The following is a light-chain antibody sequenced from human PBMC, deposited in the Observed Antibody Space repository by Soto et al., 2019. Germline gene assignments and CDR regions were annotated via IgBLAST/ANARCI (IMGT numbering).Light chain of an antibody. J-gene: IGLJ2*01. CDR3: CSYADSDTLVV. CDR2: DVT. V-gene: IGLV2-14*03. Sequence: QSALTQPASLSGSPGQSITISCTGSSSDIGGYNYVSWYQQLPGKVPKLLIYDVTNRPSGVSSRFSGSKSGNTASLTISGLQAEDEADYFCCSYADSDTLVVFGGGTKVTVL. CDR1: SSDIGGYNY.